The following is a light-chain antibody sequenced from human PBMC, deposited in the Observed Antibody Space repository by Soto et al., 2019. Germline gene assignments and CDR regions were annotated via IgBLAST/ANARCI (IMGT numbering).Light chain of an antibody. J-gene: IGLJ2*01. Sequence: QSVLTQPASVSGSPGQSITISCTGTNSDVGGYDYVSWYQHHPGKAPRLMIYEVSNRPSGVSNRFSASKSGNTASLTISGLQPEDEADYYCCSYTSSATRIFGGGTKLTVL. CDR1: NSDVGGYDY. CDR3: CSYTSSATRI. V-gene: IGLV2-14*01. CDR2: EVS.